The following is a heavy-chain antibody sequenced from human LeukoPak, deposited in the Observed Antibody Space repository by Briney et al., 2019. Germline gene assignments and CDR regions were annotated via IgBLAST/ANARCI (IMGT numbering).Heavy chain of an antibody. Sequence: PGGSLRVSCAASGFTFSSYAMNWVRQAPGKGLEWVSAITGSGGRTYYADSVKGRFTISRDNSKNTLYLQMNSLRAEDTAIYYCAKEYTGTFSPFPSYFDNWGQGTLVTVSS. D-gene: IGHD1-26*01. CDR1: GFTFSSYA. CDR2: ITGSGGRT. V-gene: IGHV3-23*01. J-gene: IGHJ4*02. CDR3: AKEYTGTFSPFPSYFDN.